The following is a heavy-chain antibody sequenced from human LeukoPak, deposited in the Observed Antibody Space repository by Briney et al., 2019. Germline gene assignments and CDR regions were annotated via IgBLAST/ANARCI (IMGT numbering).Heavy chain of an antibody. CDR1: GFTFDDYA. J-gene: IGHJ6*03. Sequence: PGGSLRLSCAASGFTFDDYAMHWVRQAPGKGLEWVSGISWNSGSIGYADSVKGRFTISRDNTKNTLYLEINSLRPDDTGIYYCAKDPVAAAGTFYYMAVWGKGTTVTVSS. CDR3: AKDPVAAAGTFYYMAV. CDR2: ISWNSGSI. D-gene: IGHD6-13*01. V-gene: IGHV3-9*01.